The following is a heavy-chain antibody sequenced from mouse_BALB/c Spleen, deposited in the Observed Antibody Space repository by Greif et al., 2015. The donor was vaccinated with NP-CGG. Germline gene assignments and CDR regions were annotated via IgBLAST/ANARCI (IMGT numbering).Heavy chain of an antibody. V-gene: IGHV14-3*02. CDR2: IDPAHGNT. J-gene: IGHJ4*01. Sequence: EVQLVESGAELVKPGASVKLSCTASGFNIKDTYMHWVKQRPEQGLEWIGRIDPAHGNTKYDPKFQGKATITADTSSNTANLQLSSLTSEDTAVYYCARDEGAMDYWGQGTSVTVSS. CDR3: ARDEGAMDY. CDR1: GFNIKDTY.